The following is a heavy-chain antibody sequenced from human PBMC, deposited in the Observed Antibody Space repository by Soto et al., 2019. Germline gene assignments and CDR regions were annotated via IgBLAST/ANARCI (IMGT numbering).Heavy chain of an antibody. Sequence: GSLRLSCAASGFPFSMFAMIWVRQAPGKGLEWVSSISGSIDRVYYADSVKGRFTISRDNSKKTVYLEMSSLRVEDTAVYYCAKSPSRAPYGMDVWGQGTTVTVSS. V-gene: IGHV3-23*01. CDR2: ISGSIDRV. CDR3: AKSPSRAPYGMDV. D-gene: IGHD6-6*01. J-gene: IGHJ6*02. CDR1: GFPFSMFA.